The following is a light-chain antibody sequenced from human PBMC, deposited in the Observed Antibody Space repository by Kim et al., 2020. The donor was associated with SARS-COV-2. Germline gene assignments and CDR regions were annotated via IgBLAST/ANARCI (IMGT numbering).Light chain of an antibody. CDR2: RAS. CDR1: QSISTW. J-gene: IGKJ2*01. Sequence: DIQMSQSPSTLSASVGDRVTITCRASQSISTWLAWYQQKPGKAPKLLISRASSLESGVPSRFSGSGSGTEFTLTINSLQPDDFASYYCQQFSSPLYTFGQGTKLEI. V-gene: IGKV1-5*03. CDR3: QQFSSPLYT.